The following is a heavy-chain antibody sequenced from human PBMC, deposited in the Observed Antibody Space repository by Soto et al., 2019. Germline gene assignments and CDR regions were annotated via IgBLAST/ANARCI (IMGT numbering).Heavy chain of an antibody. V-gene: IGHV2-5*02. CDR2: IYWDDDK. Sequence: SGPTLVNPTQTLTLTCSLSGFSLSTTGVGVGWIRPPPGKALEWLALIYWDDDKRYSPSLKNRLTITKDTSKNQVVLTMTNMDPVDTATYYCAHVFYRSSWYDFDYWGQGTLVTVSS. CDR1: GFSLSTTGVG. CDR3: AHVFYRSSWYDFDY. D-gene: IGHD6-13*01. J-gene: IGHJ4*02.